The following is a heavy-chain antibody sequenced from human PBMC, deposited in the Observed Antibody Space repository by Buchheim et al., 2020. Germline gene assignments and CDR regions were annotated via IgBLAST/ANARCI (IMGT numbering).Heavy chain of an antibody. Sequence: QVQLVESGGGLVKPGGSLRLSCAASGFTFSEYYMNWIRQAPGKGLEYISYISSGSSYTNYSESVKGRFTISRDSAKNSLYLQMNSLRAEDTAVYYCARAVDFWSGYRYWYFDLWGRGTL. V-gene: IGHV3-11*06. J-gene: IGHJ2*01. CDR3: ARAVDFWSGYRYWYFDL. CDR1: GFTFSEYY. D-gene: IGHD3-3*01. CDR2: ISSGSSYT.